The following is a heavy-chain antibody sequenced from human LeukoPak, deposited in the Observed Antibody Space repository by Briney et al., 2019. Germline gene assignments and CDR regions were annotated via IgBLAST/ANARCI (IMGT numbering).Heavy chain of an antibody. J-gene: IGHJ5*02. V-gene: IGHV1-46*01. CDR2: INPSGCST. CDR1: EYSLTNYY. D-gene: IGHD1-26*01. Sequence: VSCKAYEYSLTNYYIPWVPQDPGQGLEWMGIINPSGCSTSYAQKLQGRVTMTRDMSTSTVYMELSSLRSEDTAVYYWARGGGSGSYYAWGQGTLVTVSS. CDR3: ARGGGSGSYYA.